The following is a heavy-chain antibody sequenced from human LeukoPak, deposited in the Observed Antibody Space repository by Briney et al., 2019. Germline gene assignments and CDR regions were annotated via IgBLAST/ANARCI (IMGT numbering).Heavy chain of an antibody. J-gene: IGHJ4*02. CDR2: ISGDARTT. CDR3: VRDRAVAGTEDFYFDF. V-gene: IGHV3-74*01. Sequence: SLTLSCAASGFTFSRYLMHWVRQAPGKGLAWVSRISGDARTTTYAESVKGRFTILRDNAKNTLYLQMNGLRAEDTALYYCVRDRAVAGTEDFYFDFWGQGTLVTVSS. CDR1: GFTFSRYL. D-gene: IGHD6-19*01.